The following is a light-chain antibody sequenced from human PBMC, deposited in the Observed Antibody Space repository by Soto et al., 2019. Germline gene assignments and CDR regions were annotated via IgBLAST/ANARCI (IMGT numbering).Light chain of an antibody. CDR1: QSISSY. J-gene: IGKJ2*01. V-gene: IGKV1-39*01. Sequence: DIQMTQSPSSLSASVGDRVTITCRASQSISSYLNWYQQKPGKAPKLLIYAASSLQSGVPSRVSGSGSGTDITLTISRLQPEDFATYYCQQSYSTPTFGQGTKLEIK. CDR3: QQSYSTPT. CDR2: AAS.